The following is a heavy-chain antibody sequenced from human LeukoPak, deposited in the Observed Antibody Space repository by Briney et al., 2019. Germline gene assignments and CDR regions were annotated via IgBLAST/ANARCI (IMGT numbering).Heavy chain of an antibody. CDR2: ISTSGSST. CDR3: AREPGNNGDLDY. V-gene: IGHV3-21*01. CDR1: GFTFSTYN. D-gene: IGHD4-17*01. Sequence: GGSLRLSCAASGFTFSTYNMNWVRQAPGKGLEWVSSISTSGSSTFYADSMKGRLTISRDNAKSSLYLQMSSLRAEDTAVYYCAREPGNNGDLDYWGQGTLVTVSS. J-gene: IGHJ4*02.